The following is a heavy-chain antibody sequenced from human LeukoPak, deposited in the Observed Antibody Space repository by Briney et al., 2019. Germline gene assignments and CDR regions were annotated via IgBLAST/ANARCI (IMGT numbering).Heavy chain of an antibody. D-gene: IGHD4-17*01. Sequence: QPGGSLRLSCAASGFTFSRYWMSWVRQAPGKGLEWVANIKQDGSEKYYVDSVKGRFTISRDNAKNSLYLQMNSLRAEDTAVYYCARAGRVYGDYVAYWGQGTLVTVSS. J-gene: IGHJ4*02. CDR3: ARAGRVYGDYVAY. CDR2: IKQDGSEK. V-gene: IGHV3-7*01. CDR1: GFTFSRYW.